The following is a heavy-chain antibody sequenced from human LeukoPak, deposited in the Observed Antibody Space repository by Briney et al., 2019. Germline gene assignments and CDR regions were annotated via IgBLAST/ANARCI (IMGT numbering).Heavy chain of an antibody. V-gene: IGHV3-23*01. CDR2: ICGSGGST. J-gene: IGHJ4*02. CDR3: AKELWSGASMVRGVGFDF. D-gene: IGHD3-10*01. CDR1: GFTFSSYA. Sequence: GGSLRLSCAASGFTFSSYAMSWVRQAPGKGLEWVSAICGSGGSTYYADSVKGRFTISRDNSKHTLYLQMNSLRAEDTAIYYCAKELWSGASMVRGVGFDFWGQGTLVTVSS.